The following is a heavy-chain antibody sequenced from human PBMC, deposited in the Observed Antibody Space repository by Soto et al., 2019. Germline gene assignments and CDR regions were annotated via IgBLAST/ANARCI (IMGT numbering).Heavy chain of an antibody. V-gene: IGHV5-10-1*01. J-gene: IGHJ5*02. CDR1: GYSFTIYW. CDR2: IDPSDSYT. CDR3: ARTNYSSAWFDP. D-gene: IGHD6-19*01. Sequence: PGESLKISCKGSGYSFTIYWISWVRQMPGKGLEWMGRIDPSDSYTNYSPSFQGHVTISADKSISTAYLQWSSLKASDTAMYYCARTNYSSAWFDPWGQGTLVTVSS.